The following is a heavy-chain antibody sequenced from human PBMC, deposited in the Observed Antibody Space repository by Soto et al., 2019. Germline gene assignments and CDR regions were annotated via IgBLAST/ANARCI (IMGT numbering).Heavy chain of an antibody. D-gene: IGHD3-3*01. CDR3: ARDAKSGYFGPSYNWFDP. J-gene: IGHJ5*02. V-gene: IGHV4-61*01. Sequence: QVQLQESGPGLVKPSETLSLTCTVSGGSVSSGSYYWSWIRQPPGKGLEWIGYIYYSGSTNYNPPLKSRGTISVDTSKNQFSLKLSSVTAADTAVYYCARDAKSGYFGPSYNWFDPWGQGTLVTVSS. CDR1: GGSVSSGSYY. CDR2: IYYSGST.